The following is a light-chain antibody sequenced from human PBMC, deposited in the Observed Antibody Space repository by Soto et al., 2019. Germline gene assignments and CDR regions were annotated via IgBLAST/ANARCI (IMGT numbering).Light chain of an antibody. Sequence: SYELTQPPSVSVAPGKTARITCGGNNIGSKSVHWYQQKPGQAAVLVIYYDTDRPSGIPERFSGSNSGNTATLTISRVEAGDAADYYCQVWDSSSDHVVFRGGTKLTVL. CDR2: YDT. CDR1: NIGSKS. V-gene: IGLV3-21*04. CDR3: QVWDSSSDHVV. J-gene: IGLJ2*01.